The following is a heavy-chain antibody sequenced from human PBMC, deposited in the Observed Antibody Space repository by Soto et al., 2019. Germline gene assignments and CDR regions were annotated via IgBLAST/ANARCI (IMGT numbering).Heavy chain of an antibody. CDR3: ARGGAYCGGDCYSNFDY. CDR1: GASISSLGYS. D-gene: IGHD2-21*02. CDR2: IYHSGST. Sequence: SETLSLTCAVSGASISSLGYSWSWIRQPPGKGLEWIGYIYHSGSTYYNPSLKSRVTISVDRSKNQFSLKLSSVTAADTAVYYCARGGAYCGGDCYSNFDYWGQGTLVTVSS. J-gene: IGHJ4*02. V-gene: IGHV4-30-2*01.